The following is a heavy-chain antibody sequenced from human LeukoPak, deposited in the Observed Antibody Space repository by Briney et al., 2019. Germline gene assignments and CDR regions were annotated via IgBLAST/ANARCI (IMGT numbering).Heavy chain of an antibody. Sequence: GGSLRLSCAASGFTFSSYAITWVRQAPGKGLEWVSAVSSNGAKTYYADSVKGRFTISRDNSKNTVYLQMNSLRVEDTAVYYCARDGYDYDNSGPVVYWGQGTLVSVSS. CDR2: VSSNGAKT. CDR3: ARDGYDYDNSGPVVY. D-gene: IGHD3-22*01. CDR1: GFTFSSYA. J-gene: IGHJ4*02. V-gene: IGHV3-23*01.